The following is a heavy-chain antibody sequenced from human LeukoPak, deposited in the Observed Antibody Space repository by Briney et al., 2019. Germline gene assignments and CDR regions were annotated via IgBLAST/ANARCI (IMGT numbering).Heavy chain of an antibody. CDR3: ARDRSNSDY. CDR1: GYTFASYA. J-gene: IGHJ4*02. V-gene: IGHV1-18*01. Sequence: ASVKVSCKASGYTFASYAITWVRQAPGQGLEWMGWISVYNGHTNYAQKFQGRVTMTTDASTSTVYMELRSLRSDGTALYYCARDRSNSDYWGQGTLVTVSS. CDR2: ISVYNGHT. D-gene: IGHD5-24*01.